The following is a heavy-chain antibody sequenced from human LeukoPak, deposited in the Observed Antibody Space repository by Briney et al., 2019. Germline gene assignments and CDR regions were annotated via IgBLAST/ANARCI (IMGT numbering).Heavy chain of an antibody. Sequence: GESLRLSCSASGFTFSTYAMHWVRQAPGKGLEYVSVISSDGYGTYYADSVKGRFTISRDNSKNTLYLQMSSLRAEDTAVYYCVQGAVTVTAGYFDLWGRRTLVTVSS. D-gene: IGHD2-21*02. J-gene: IGHJ2*01. CDR1: GFTFSTYA. V-gene: IGHV3-64D*09. CDR3: VQGAVTVTAGYFDL. CDR2: ISSDGYGT.